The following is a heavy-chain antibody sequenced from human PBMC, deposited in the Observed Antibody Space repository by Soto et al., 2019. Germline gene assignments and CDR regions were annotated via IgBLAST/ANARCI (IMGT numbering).Heavy chain of an antibody. CDR3: ASGLQSGDY. J-gene: IGHJ4*02. Sequence: QVQWVQSGAEVKNPWSSVKLSCKASGYTFTSFYIHWVRQDPGQGLEWMAIINPNGGSTNYAPNLQGRVTLSRDTSTNTVYIELGNLGSEDTAVYYCASGLQSGDYWGQGTLVTVSS. CDR2: INPNGGST. V-gene: IGHV1-46*01. CDR1: GYTFTSFY. D-gene: IGHD1-1*01.